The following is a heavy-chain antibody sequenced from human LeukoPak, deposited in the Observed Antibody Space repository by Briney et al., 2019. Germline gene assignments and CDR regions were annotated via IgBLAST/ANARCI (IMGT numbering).Heavy chain of an antibody. Sequence: GGSLRLSCAASGFTFSGSGMHWVRQAPGKGLEWVTFIRYDGSNKCYTDSVKGRFTISRDNSKNTLYLQMDSLRAEDTAVYYCASGMEYSYGYGYWGQGTLVTVSS. CDR3: ASGMEYSYGYGY. CDR2: IRYDGSNK. J-gene: IGHJ4*02. D-gene: IGHD5-18*01. CDR1: GFTFSGSG. V-gene: IGHV3-30*02.